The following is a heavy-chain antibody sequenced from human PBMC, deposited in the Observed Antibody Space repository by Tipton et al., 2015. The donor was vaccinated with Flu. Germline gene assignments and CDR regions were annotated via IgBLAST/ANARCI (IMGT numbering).Heavy chain of an antibody. J-gene: IGHJ3*02. CDR3: ARPWGYCSGCNCPGYASDI. Sequence: QLVQSGAEVKKPGASVKVSCKASGYTFTSYGISWVRQAPGQGLEWMGRINAYSGNTNYAQNLQGRVTMTTDKSTSTAYMELGSLRSDDTAVYYCARPWGYCSGCNCPGYASDIWGQGTMVTVSS. V-gene: IGHV1-18*01. D-gene: IGHD2-15*01. CDR2: INAYSGNT. CDR1: GYTFTSYG.